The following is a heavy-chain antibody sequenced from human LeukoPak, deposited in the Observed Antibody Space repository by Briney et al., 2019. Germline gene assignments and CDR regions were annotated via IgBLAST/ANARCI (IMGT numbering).Heavy chain of an antibody. CDR1: GCSFTSYW. Sequence: GGALKISCKGSGCSFTSYWIGWVRPMPGKGLEWMGIIYPGESDTRYSPSFQGQVTISADQSISTAYLQWSSLKASDTAMYYCARYGPAARELDYWGQGTLVTVSS. V-gene: IGHV5-51*01. J-gene: IGHJ4*02. CDR3: ARYGPAARELDY. CDR2: IYPGESDT. D-gene: IGHD2-2*01.